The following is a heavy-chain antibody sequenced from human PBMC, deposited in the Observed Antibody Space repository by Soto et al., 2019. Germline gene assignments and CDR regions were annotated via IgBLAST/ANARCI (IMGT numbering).Heavy chain of an antibody. CDR3: ARLTNGWPNGXDP. CDR1: GASLSIGPYT. CDR2: ISHLGAT. J-gene: IGHJ5*02. Sequence: SEALSLPWTVSGASLSIGPYTWGWIRQSPERGLEWIATISHLGATYYNASLANRVTISLDTFKKQISLKLTSVAAADTAVYFFARLTNGWPNGXDPWGPGILVTXS. V-gene: IGHV4-39*01. D-gene: IGHD7-27*01.